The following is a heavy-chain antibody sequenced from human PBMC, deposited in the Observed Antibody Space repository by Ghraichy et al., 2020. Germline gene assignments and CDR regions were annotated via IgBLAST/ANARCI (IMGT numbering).Heavy chain of an antibody. CDR2: IAHSGTT. D-gene: IGHD3-3*01. J-gene: IGHJ4*02. CDR3: ARGNLYYAES. Sequence: SETLSLTCAVYGGSLSGYYWSWIRQPPGKGLEWVGEIAHSGTTNYNPSLGSRVTISLDTSKDQISLKLSSVTAADTAVYYCARGNLYYAESWGQGTLVTVSS. CDR1: GGSLSGYY. V-gene: IGHV4-34*01.